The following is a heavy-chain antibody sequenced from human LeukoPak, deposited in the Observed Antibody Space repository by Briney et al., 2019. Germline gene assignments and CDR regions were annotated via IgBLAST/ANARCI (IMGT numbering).Heavy chain of an antibody. CDR2: IRHDGSNK. D-gene: IGHD3-16*01. CDR1: GFIFSDYG. J-gene: IGHJ4*02. Sequence: GGSLRLSCAASGFIFSDYGMHWVRQAPGKGLEWLTFIRHDGSNKYYADSVKGRFTISRDNSENTLYLQVDSLKTEDSAVYYCAKDFVRITFGGADYWGQGALVTVSS. CDR3: AKDFVRITFGGADY. V-gene: IGHV3-30*02.